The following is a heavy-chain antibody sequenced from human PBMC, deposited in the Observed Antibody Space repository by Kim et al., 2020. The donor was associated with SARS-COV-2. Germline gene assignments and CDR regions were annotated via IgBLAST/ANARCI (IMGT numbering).Heavy chain of an antibody. CDR1: GFSLSTSGMC. J-gene: IGHJ4*02. CDR3: ARIRLSDYDILTGSPPSRTYYFDY. V-gene: IGHV2-70*01. CDR2: IDWDDDK. Sequence: SGPTLVNPTQTLTLTCTFSGFSLSTSGMCVSWIRQPPGKALEWLALIDWDDDKYYSTSLKTRLTISKDTSKNQVVLTMTNMDPVDTATYYCARIRLSDYDILTGSPPSRTYYFDYWGQGTLVTVSS. D-gene: IGHD3-9*01.